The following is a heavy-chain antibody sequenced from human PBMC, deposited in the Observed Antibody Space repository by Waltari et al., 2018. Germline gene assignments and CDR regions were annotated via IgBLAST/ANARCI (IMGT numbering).Heavy chain of an antibody. V-gene: IGHV4-59*11. CDR3: ARQRGVAPYYFDY. D-gene: IGHD3-10*01. J-gene: IGHJ4*02. CDR2: IYYSGST. CDR1: GCSISSHY. Sequence: QLQLQESGPGLVKPSETLSLTCTVSGCSISSHYWSWIRQPPGKGLEWIGYIYYSGSTNYNPSLKSRVTISVDTSKNQFSLKLSSVTAADTAVYYCARQRGVAPYYFDYWGQGTLVTVSS.